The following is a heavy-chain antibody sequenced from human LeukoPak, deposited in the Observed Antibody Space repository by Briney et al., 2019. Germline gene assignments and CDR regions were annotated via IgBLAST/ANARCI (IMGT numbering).Heavy chain of an antibody. CDR2: IYYSVTT. D-gene: IGHD4-23*01. Sequence: SETLSLTCTVSGDSISSSSYYWGWIRQPPGKGLEWIGSIYYSVTTYYNPSLKSRVTISVDTSKNQFSLKLSSVTAADTAVYYCARDRLRWPKIDYWGQGTLVTGSS. J-gene: IGHJ4*02. CDR1: GDSISSSSYY. V-gene: IGHV4-39*07. CDR3: ARDRLRWPKIDY.